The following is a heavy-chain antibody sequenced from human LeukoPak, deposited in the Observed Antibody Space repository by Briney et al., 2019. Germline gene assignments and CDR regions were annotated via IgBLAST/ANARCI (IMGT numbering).Heavy chain of an antibody. Sequence: GGSLRLSCSASGFTFSSYGMHWVRQAPGKGLEWVAVIWYDGSNKYYADSVKGRFTISRDNSKNTLYLQMNSLRAEDTAVYYCARGALEWLESGGDYWGQGTLVTVSS. J-gene: IGHJ4*02. CDR2: IWYDGSNK. CDR3: ARGALEWLESGGDY. D-gene: IGHD3-3*01. V-gene: IGHV3-33*08. CDR1: GFTFSSYG.